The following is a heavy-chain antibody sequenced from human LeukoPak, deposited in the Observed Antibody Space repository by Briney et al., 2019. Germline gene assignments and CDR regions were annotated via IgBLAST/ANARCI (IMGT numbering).Heavy chain of an antibody. V-gene: IGHV3-7*01. CDR3: ARREQLAPHYNYYYMDV. Sequence: PGGSLRLSCAASGFTFSNYWMSWVRQAPGKGLEWVANVKQDGSEKYYVDSVKGRFTISRDNAKNSLYLQMNSLRAEDTAVYYCARREQLAPHYNYYYMDVWGKGTTVTVSS. CDR2: VKQDGSEK. J-gene: IGHJ6*03. D-gene: IGHD1-26*01. CDR1: GFTFSNYW.